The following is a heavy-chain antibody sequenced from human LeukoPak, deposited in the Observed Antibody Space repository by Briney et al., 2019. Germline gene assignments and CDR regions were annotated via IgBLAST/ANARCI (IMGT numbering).Heavy chain of an antibody. CDR3: ARLATGTTWDY. V-gene: IGHV4-39*01. CDR1: GGSISSSSYY. J-gene: IGHJ4*02. CDR2: IYYSGST. D-gene: IGHD1-1*01. Sequence: SETLSLTCTVSGGSISSSSYYWGWIRQPPGKGLEWIGSIYYSGSTYYNPSLKSRVTISVDTSKNQFSLKLSSVTAADTAVYYCARLATGTTWDYWGQGTLVTVSS.